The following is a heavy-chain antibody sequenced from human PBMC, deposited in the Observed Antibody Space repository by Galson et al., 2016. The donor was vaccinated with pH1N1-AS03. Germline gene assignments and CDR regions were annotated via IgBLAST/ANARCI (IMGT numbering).Heavy chain of an antibody. J-gene: IGHJ4*02. CDR1: GFIFSRFA. Sequence: SLRLSCAASGFIFSRFAVTWVRQAPGKGLEWVSLIHDDGVGTYYADSVKGRFTISRDNSKNSLSLQMNSLRDEDTAVYYCTRGGYSSTWYWVYWGQGTLVTVSS. D-gene: IGHD6-13*01. CDR3: TRGGYSSTWYWVY. V-gene: IGHV3-23*03. CDR2: IHDDGVGT.